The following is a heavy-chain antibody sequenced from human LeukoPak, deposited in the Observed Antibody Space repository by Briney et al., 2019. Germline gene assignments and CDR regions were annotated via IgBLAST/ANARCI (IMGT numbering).Heavy chain of an antibody. CDR2: IYTSGST. CDR1: GGSISSYY. D-gene: IGHD2-15*01. J-gene: IGHJ4*02. CDR3: ARGLCAGGTCYVMDY. Sequence: SETLSLTCTVSGGSISSYYWSWIRQPAGKGLEWIGRIYTSGSTNYNPSLKSRVTMSVDTSKNQFSLKLSSVTAADTAVYFCARGLCAGGTCYVMDYWGQGTLVTVSS. V-gene: IGHV4-4*07.